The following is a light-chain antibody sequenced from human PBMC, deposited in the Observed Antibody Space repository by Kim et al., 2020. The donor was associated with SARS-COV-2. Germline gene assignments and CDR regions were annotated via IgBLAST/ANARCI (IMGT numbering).Light chain of an antibody. CDR1: GGSIDNNY. CDR2: ENN. J-gene: IGLJ7*01. CDR3: QSFDSSNHAV. Sequence: TVTSSGAGSGGSIDNNYVQWYQQRPGSAPTTVIYENNQAPSGVPDRFSGSVDSASNSASLTISGLKTEDEADYYCQSFDSSNHAVFGGGTQLTVL. V-gene: IGLV6-57*02.